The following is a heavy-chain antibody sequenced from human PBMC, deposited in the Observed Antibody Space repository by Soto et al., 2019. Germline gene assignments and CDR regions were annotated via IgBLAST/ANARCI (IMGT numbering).Heavy chain of an antibody. CDR2: IDPSDSYT. V-gene: IGHV5-10-1*01. J-gene: IGHJ6*02. CDR1: GYSFTSYW. D-gene: IGHD6-13*01. CDR3: ARRPDSSSWYYPDYGMDV. Sequence: GESLKISCKGSGYSFTSYWISWVRQMPGKGLGWMGRIDPSDSYTNYSPSFQGHVTISADKSISTAYLQWSSLKASDTAMYYCARRPDSSSWYYPDYGMDVWGQGTTVTVSS.